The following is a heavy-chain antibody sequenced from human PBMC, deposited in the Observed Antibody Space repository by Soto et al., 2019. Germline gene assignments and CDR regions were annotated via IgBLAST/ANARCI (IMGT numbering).Heavy chain of an antibody. CDR2: INPNNGDT. CDR1: RCTSTSYC. J-gene: IGHJ4*01. D-gene: IGHD1-20*01. V-gene: IGHV1-2*02. Sequence: GVPVKVSSDDCRCTSTSYCGEWMEQAPGRGHEWIGWINPNNGDTTYAQDFQGRLTLTRDTSINTAAVSLSRLRSDDSVVYYGARGAYNWYYDNWGQGSLGTVSS. CDR3: ARGAYNWYYDN.